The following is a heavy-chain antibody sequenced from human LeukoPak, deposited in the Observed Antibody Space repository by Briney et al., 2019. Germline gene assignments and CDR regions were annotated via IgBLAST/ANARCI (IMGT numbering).Heavy chain of an antibody. CDR1: GYTFTSYG. Sequence: GASVKVSCKASGYTFTSYGISWVRQAPGQGLEWMGWISAYNGNTNYAQKLQGRVTMTTDTSTSTAYMELRSLRSEDTAVCYCARGSICSSTSCYISNYYYYGMDVWGQGTTVTVSS. V-gene: IGHV1-18*01. J-gene: IGHJ6*02. CDR2: ISAYNGNT. D-gene: IGHD2-2*02. CDR3: ARGSICSSTSCYISNYYYYGMDV.